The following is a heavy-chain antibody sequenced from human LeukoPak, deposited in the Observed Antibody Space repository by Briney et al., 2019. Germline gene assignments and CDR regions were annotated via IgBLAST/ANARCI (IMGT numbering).Heavy chain of an antibody. V-gene: IGHV3-21*04. D-gene: IGHD3-22*01. CDR3: ARGPDSSGYESLRFDY. CDR2: ISSSSSYI. Sequence: GGSLRLSCAASGFTFSSYSMNWVRQAPGKGLEWVSSISSSSSYIYYADSVKGRFTISRDNAKNSLYLQMNSLRAEDTAVYYCARGPDSSGYESLRFDYWGQGTLVTVSS. J-gene: IGHJ4*02. CDR1: GFTFSSYS.